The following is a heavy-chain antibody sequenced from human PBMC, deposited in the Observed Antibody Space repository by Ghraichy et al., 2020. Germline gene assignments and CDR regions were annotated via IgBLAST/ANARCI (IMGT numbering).Heavy chain of an antibody. J-gene: IGHJ5*02. D-gene: IGHD4-17*01. CDR2: IYWDDDE. V-gene: IGHV2-5*02. Sequence: SGPTLVKPTQTLTLTCTFSGFSLSTSGVGVGWIRQPPGKALEWLALIYWDDDERYSLSLKSRLTLTKDTSKNQVVLTMTNMDPVDTGTYFCALSMTSTTTWWFDPWGQGTLVTVSS. CDR3: ALSMTSTTTWWFDP. CDR1: GFSLSTSGVG.